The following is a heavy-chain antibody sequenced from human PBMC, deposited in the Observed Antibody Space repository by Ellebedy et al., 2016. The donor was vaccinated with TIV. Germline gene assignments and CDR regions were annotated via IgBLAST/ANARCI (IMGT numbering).Heavy chain of an antibody. D-gene: IGHD3-3*01. CDR1: GYTFTSSG. CDR2: ISAYNGNT. J-gene: IGHJ6*02. Sequence: ASVKVSCKASGYTFTSSGISWVRQAPGQGLEWMGWISAYNGNTNFAQNFQGRVTMTIDTSTTTAYMDLRSLRSDDTAIYYCARGLPYPAIFVGGSPYYGLDVWGQGTTVIVSS. CDR3: ARGLPYPAIFVGGSPYYGLDV. V-gene: IGHV1-18*01.